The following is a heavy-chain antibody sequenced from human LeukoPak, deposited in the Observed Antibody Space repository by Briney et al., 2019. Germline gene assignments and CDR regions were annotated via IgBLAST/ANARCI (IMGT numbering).Heavy chain of an antibody. Sequence: ASVKVSCKASGGTFSSYAISWVRQAPGQGLEWMGIINPSGGSTSYAQKFQGRVTMTRDTSTSTVYMELSSLRSEDTAVYYCARDGYSRDYYYYYMDVWGKGTTVTVSS. D-gene: IGHD6-13*01. CDR1: GGTFSSYA. V-gene: IGHV1-46*01. CDR2: INPSGGST. CDR3: ARDGYSRDYYYYYMDV. J-gene: IGHJ6*03.